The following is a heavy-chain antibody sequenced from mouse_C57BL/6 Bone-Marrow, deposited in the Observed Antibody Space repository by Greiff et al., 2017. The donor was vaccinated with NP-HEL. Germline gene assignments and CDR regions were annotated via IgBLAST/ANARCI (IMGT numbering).Heavy chain of an antibody. Sequence: QVQLKQPGAELVRPGSSVKLSCKASGYTFTSYWMDWVKQRPGQGLEWIGNIYPSDSETHYNQKFKDKATLTVDKSSSTAYMQLSSLTSEDSAVYYCARRPYGSSYRWYFDVWGTGTTVTVSS. V-gene: IGHV1-61*01. D-gene: IGHD1-1*01. CDR2: IYPSDSET. J-gene: IGHJ1*03. CDR3: ARRPYGSSYRWYFDV. CDR1: GYTFTSYW.